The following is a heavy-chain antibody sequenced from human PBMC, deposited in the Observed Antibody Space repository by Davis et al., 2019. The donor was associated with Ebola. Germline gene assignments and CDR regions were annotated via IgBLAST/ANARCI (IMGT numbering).Heavy chain of an antibody. CDR1: GYTFTGYY. V-gene: IGHV1-2*02. J-gene: IGHJ6*03. CDR2: INPNSGGT. D-gene: IGHD6-13*01. Sequence: ASVTVSCKASGYTFTGYYIHWVRQAPGQGLEWMGWINPNSGGTNYAQKFQGRVTMTRDTSVSTAYMELSRLRSDDTAVYYCARDLEGRDGSSWSYYYYYMDVWGKGTTVTVSS. CDR3: ARDLEGRDGSSWSYYYYYMDV.